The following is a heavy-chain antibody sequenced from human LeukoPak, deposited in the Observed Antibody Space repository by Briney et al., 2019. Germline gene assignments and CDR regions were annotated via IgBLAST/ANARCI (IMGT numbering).Heavy chain of an antibody. V-gene: IGHV3-11*01. D-gene: IGHD5-12*01. CDR1: GFTFSDYY. J-gene: IGHJ4*02. CDR2: ISRSSSSK. Sequence: GGSPRLSCAASGFTFSDYYMAWIRQAPGKSLEWVSYISRSSSSKNYADSVRGRFFISRDNAKSSLYLQMNSQRAEDTAVYYCARVQSGYDHTPLDYWGQGTLVTVSS. CDR3: ARVQSGYDHTPLDY.